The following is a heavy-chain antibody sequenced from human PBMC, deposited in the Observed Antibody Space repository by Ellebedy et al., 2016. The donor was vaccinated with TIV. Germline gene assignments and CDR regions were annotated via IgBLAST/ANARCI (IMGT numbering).Heavy chain of an antibody. CDR2: INPNSGGT. Sequence: ASVKVSCKASGYTFTGYYMHWVRQAPGQGLEWMGWINPNSGGTNYAQKFQGRVTITADKSTSTAYMELSSLRSEDTAVYYCARVSQREYSGYDWRPYFDYWGQGTLVTVSS. J-gene: IGHJ4*02. V-gene: IGHV1-2*02. CDR1: GYTFTGYY. CDR3: ARVSQREYSGYDWRPYFDY. D-gene: IGHD5-12*01.